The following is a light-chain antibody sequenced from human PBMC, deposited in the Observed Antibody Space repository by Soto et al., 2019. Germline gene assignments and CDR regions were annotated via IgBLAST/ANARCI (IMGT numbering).Light chain of an antibody. CDR3: SSYTSISTI. CDR2: DVS. V-gene: IGLV2-14*03. CDR1: SSDIGGYDY. J-gene: IGLJ1*01. Sequence: QSALTQPASVSGSPGQSITISCTGTSSDIGGYDYVSWYQQHPGKAPKLLIFDVSNRASGVSNRFSGSKSGNTASLTISGLQAEDEADYYCSSYTSISTIFGTGTKVTVL.